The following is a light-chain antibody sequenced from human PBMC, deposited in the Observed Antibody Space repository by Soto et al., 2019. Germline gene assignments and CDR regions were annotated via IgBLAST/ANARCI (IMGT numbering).Light chain of an antibody. V-gene: IGLV4-69*01. CDR2: LNSDGSH. CDR3: QTWGTGIRV. J-gene: IGLJ2*01. Sequence: QPVLTQSPSASASLGPSVKLTCTLSSGHSSYAIAWHQQQPEKGPRYLMKLNSDGSHSKGDGIPDRFSGSSSGAERYLTISSLQSEDEADYYCQTWGTGIRVFGGGTKVTVL. CDR1: SGHSSYA.